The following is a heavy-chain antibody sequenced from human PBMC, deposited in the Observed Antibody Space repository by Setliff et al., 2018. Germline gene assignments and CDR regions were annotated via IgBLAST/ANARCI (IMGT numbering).Heavy chain of an antibody. CDR3: VREGVDSRSSTDYRYYMDV. J-gene: IGHJ6*03. V-gene: IGHV1-69*05. CDR1: GATFSSYG. Sequence: SVKVSCKASGATFSSYGISWVRQAPGQGLEWMGGTIPMFGTTEYAQKFQGRLTIITDESTNIASMQLSSLRSDDTAVYYCVREGVDSRSSTDYRYYMDVWGKGTTVTVSS. CDR2: TIPMFGTT. D-gene: IGHD3-22*01.